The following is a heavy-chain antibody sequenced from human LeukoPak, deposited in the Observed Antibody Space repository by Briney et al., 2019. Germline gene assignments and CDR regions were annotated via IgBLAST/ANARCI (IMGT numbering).Heavy chain of an antibody. CDR1: GFTFSSYS. CDR3: ARAGSGLSVRDAFDI. D-gene: IGHD6-19*01. CDR2: ISSSSSYI. J-gene: IGHJ3*02. Sequence: GGSLRLSCAASGFTFSSYSMNWVRQAPGKGLEWVSSISSSSSYIYYADSVKGRFTISRDNAKNSLYLQMNSLRAEDTAVYYCARAGSGLSVRDAFDIWGQGTMVTVSS. V-gene: IGHV3-21*01.